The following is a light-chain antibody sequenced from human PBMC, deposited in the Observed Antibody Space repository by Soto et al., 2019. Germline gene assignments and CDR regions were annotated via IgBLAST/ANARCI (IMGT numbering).Light chain of an antibody. CDR3: QQYQNWPPWT. V-gene: IGKV3-15*01. Sequence: VITQSPAIPSLSPGERATLSCRASQSVNSNLAWYQQKPGQSPRLLIHGASTRSTGIPARFSGSGSGTESTLTISSLQSEDFAVYYCQQYQNWPPWTFGQGTKVDIK. J-gene: IGKJ1*01. CDR2: GAS. CDR1: QSVNSN.